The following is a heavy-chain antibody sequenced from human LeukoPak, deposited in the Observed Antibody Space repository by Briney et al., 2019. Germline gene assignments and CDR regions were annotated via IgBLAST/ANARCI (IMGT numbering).Heavy chain of an antibody. CDR3: ARDYLAYCGGDCFAENTNIDY. CDR2: ISYDGSNK. D-gene: IGHD2-21*02. V-gene: IGHV3-30*04. CDR1: GFIFSSYA. J-gene: IGHJ4*02. Sequence: PGRSLRLSCAASGFIFSSYAMHWVRQAPGKGLEWVAVISYDGSNKYYADSVKGRFTISRDSSKNTLYLQMNSLRAEDTAVYYCARDYLAYCGGDCFAENTNIDYWGQGTLVTVSS.